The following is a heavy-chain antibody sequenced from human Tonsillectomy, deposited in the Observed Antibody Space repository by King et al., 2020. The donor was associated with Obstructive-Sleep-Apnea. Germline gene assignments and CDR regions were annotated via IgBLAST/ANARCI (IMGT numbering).Heavy chain of an antibody. CDR3: ARDSYDILTNHYYYYGMDV. D-gene: IGHD3-9*01. J-gene: IGHJ6*02. Sequence: VQLVESGGGVVQPGRSLRLSCAASGFTFSSSGMHWVRQAPGKGLEWVAVIWYDGSTQYYADSVKGRFTISRDNSKNTLYLQMNSLRAEDTAVYYCARDSYDILTNHYYYYGMDVWGQGTTVTVS. V-gene: IGHV3-33*01. CDR1: GFTFSSSG. CDR2: IWYDGSTQ.